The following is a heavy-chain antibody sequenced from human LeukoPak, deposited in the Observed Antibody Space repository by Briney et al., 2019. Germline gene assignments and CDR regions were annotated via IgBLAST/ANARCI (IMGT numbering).Heavy chain of an antibody. CDR3: ARVSSGWYYYYGMDV. V-gene: IGHV1-2*04. CDR1: GYTFTGYY. CDR2: INPNSGGT. J-gene: IGHJ6*02. Sequence: GASVKVSCKASGYTFTGYYIHWVRQAPGQGLEGMGWINPNSGGTNYAQKFQGWVTMTRDTSISTAYMELSRLRSDDAAVYYCARVSSGWYYYYGMDVWGQGTTVTVSS. D-gene: IGHD6-19*01.